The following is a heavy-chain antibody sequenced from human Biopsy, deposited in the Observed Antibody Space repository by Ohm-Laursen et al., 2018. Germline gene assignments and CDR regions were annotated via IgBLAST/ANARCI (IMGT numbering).Heavy chain of an antibody. Sequence: SLRLSCTASGFSVSSYDMNWIRQAPGKGPEWLSYISGSGVTKMYADSVKGRFTVSRDNAKNSLYLEMNNLTVEDTAVYYCATDGAGSYNENWGQGTLVSVSS. D-gene: IGHD3-10*01. CDR2: ISGSGVTK. V-gene: IGHV3-48*03. CDR3: ATDGAGSYNEN. J-gene: IGHJ4*02. CDR1: GFSVSSYD.